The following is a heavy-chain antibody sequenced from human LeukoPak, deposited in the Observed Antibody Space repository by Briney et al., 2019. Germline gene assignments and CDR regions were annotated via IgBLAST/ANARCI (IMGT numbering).Heavy chain of an antibody. Sequence: GGSLRLSCAAAGFTFSSYGMSWVRQAPGKGLEWVSAISGSGGSTYYADSVKGRFTISRDNSKNTLYLQMNSLRAEDTAVYYCAKDSPFWFVPNPFDIWGQGTMVTVSS. CDR3: AKDSPFWFVPNPFDI. J-gene: IGHJ3*02. CDR2: ISGSGGST. V-gene: IGHV3-23*01. D-gene: IGHD3-10*01. CDR1: GFTFSSYG.